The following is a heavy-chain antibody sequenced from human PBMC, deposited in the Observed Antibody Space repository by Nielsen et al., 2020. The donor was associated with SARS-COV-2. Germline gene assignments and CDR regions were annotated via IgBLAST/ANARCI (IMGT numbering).Heavy chain of an antibody. Sequence: SETLSLTCAVYGGSFSGYYWSWIRQPPGKGLEWIGEIKHSGSTNYNPSLKSRVTISVDTSKNQFSLKLSSVTAADTAVYYCARVYGSGSSAAPLDYWGQGTLVTVSS. CDR3: ARVYGSGSSAAPLDY. CDR2: IKHSGST. D-gene: IGHD3-10*01. V-gene: IGHV4-34*01. J-gene: IGHJ4*02. CDR1: GGSFSGYY.